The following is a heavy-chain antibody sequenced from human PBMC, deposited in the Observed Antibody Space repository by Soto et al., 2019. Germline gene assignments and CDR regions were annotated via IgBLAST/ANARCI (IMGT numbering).Heavy chain of an antibody. J-gene: IGHJ5*02. V-gene: IGHV4-39*01. CDR3: ARFHCASPNCVPLDP. CDR2: IYYSGTS. D-gene: IGHD2-2*01. Sequence: QLQLQESGPGLVKPSETLSLTCTVSGGSISDDTYYWGWIRQPPGKGLEWIGSIYYSGTSSYNPSLKSRVTMSVDTSKKQLSLRLSSVTAADTAVYYCARFHCASPNCVPLDPWGQGTLVIVSS. CDR1: GGSISDDTYY.